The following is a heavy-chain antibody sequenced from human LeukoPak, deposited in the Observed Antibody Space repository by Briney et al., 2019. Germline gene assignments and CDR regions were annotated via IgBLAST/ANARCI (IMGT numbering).Heavy chain of an antibody. V-gene: IGHV1-46*01. J-gene: IGHJ4*02. CDR2: IYPRDGST. Sequence: ASVKVSCKASGYTFTSNYIHWVRQAPGQGLEWMGMIYPRDGSTSYAQKFQGRVTMTRDTSTSTVYMELSSLRSEDTAVYYCASSRMTTESGFDYWGQGTLVTVSS. CDR1: GYTFTSNY. CDR3: ASSRMTTESGFDY. D-gene: IGHD4-17*01.